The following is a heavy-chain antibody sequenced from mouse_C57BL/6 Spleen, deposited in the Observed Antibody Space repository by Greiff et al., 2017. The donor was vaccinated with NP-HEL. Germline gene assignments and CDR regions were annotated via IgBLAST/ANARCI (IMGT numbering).Heavy chain of an antibody. Sequence: VQLQQSGAELVRPGSSVKLSCKASGYTFTSYWMDWVKQRPGQGLEWIGNIYPSDSETHYNQKFKDKATLTVDKSSSTAYMQLSSLTSEDSAVYYCARSYSPYFDVWGTGTTVTVSS. CDR3: ARSYSPYFDV. CDR1: GYTFTSYW. V-gene: IGHV1-61*01. D-gene: IGHD2-10*01. CDR2: IYPSDSET. J-gene: IGHJ1*03.